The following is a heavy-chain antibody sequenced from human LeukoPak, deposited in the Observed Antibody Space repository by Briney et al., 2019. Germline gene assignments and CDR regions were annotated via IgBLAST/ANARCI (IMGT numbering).Heavy chain of an antibody. J-gene: IGHJ4*02. CDR2: VRSRASDYAT. Sequence: GGSLRLYCAASGFSFSDAAIHWIRQASGKGLEWVGRVRSRASDYATAYAASVKGRFTISRDESKNTAYLQMNSLRTEDTAVYYCTRHLIDYWGQGTLVTVSS. V-gene: IGHV3-73*01. CDR1: GFSFSDAA. CDR3: TRHLIDY.